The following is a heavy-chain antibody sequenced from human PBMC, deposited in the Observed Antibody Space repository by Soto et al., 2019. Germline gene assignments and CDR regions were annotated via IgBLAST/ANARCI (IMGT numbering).Heavy chain of an antibody. CDR3: ARVQSSGQTIMGIYYYYGMDV. CDR1: GFTFSSYW. V-gene: IGHV3-7*05. Sequence: EVQLVESGGGLVQPGGSLRLSCAASGFTFSSYWMSWVRQAPGKGLEWVANIKQDGSEKYYVDSVKGRFTISRDNAKNSLYLQMNSLRAEDTAVYYCARVQSSGQTIMGIYYYYGMDVCGQGTTVTVSS. J-gene: IGHJ6*02. D-gene: IGHD6-19*01. CDR2: IKQDGSEK.